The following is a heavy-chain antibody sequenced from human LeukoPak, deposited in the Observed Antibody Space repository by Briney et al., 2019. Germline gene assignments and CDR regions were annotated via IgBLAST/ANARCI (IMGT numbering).Heavy chain of an antibody. CDR1: GGSINDCY. CDR2: INYSGNT. CDR3: ARAAYGSGGYLFDY. J-gene: IGHJ4*02. D-gene: IGHD3-10*01. V-gene: IGHV4-59*01. Sequence: PETLSLTCSVSGGSINDCYWSWIRQPPGKGLEWMGYINYSGNTNYNPSLKSRVTISVDTSKNQFSLKLSSVTAADTAVYYCARAAYGSGGYLFDYWGQGSLVTVSS.